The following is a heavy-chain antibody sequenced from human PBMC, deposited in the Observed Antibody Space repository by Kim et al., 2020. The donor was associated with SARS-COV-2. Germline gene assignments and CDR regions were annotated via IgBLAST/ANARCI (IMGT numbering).Heavy chain of an antibody. D-gene: IGHD3-9*01. J-gene: IGHJ3*02. V-gene: IGHV4-34*01. Sequence: KSRVTISVDTSKNQFSLKLSSVTAADTAVYYCARGLVLRYFDWLLNDAFDIWGQGTMVTVSS. CDR3: ARGLVLRYFDWLLNDAFDI.